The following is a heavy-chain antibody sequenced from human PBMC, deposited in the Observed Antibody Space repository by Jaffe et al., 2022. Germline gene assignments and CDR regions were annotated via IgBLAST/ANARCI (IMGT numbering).Heavy chain of an antibody. J-gene: IGHJ5*02. V-gene: IGHV3-30*02. D-gene: IGHD6-13*01. Sequence: QVQLVESGGGVVQPGGSLRLSCAASGFTFSSYGMHWVRQAPGKGLEWVAFIRYDGSNKYYADSVKGRFTISRDNSKNTLYLQMNSLRAEDTAVYYCAKVAQQLVFNWFDPWGQGTLVTVSS. CDR3: AKVAQQLVFNWFDP. CDR2: IRYDGSNK. CDR1: GFTFSSYG.